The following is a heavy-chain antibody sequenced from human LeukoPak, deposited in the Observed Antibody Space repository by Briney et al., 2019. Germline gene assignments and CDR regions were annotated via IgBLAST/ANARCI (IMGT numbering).Heavy chain of an antibody. CDR2: MHYRGGA. Sequence: SETLSLTCTVSGGSITSYYWSWIRQPPGKGLEWIAYMHYRGGANSNPSLKSQVTMSVDTSKSQVSLRLTSVTAADTAVYYCARDTYEYSSGYIDYFDSWGPGTLVSVSS. CDR3: ARDTYEYSSGYIDYFDS. J-gene: IGHJ4*02. CDR1: GGSITSYY. D-gene: IGHD3-22*01. V-gene: IGHV4-59*01.